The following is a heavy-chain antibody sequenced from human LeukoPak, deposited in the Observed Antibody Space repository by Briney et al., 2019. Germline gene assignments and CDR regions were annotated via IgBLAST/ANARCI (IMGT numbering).Heavy chain of an antibody. CDR1: GYSFTNYC. D-gene: IGHD3-10*01. Sequence: GESLRISCQGSGYSFTNYCISWVRQMPGKGLEWMGRINPIDSYTKYSPSFQGHVTTLVDKSINTAYLQWSSLKASDTAIYYCARRGSGSYLDFDYWGQGTVVTVSS. CDR3: ARRGSGSYLDFDY. J-gene: IGHJ4*02. V-gene: IGHV5-10-1*01. CDR2: INPIDSYT.